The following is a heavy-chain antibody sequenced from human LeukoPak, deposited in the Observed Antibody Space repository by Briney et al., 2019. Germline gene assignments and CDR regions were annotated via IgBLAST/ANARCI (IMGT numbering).Heavy chain of an antibody. J-gene: IGHJ4*02. CDR1: GFTFSSYW. V-gene: IGHV3-74*01. CDR3: AKDDLYYYDSSGYSPGGVDY. D-gene: IGHD3-22*01. Sequence: PGGSLRLSCAASGFTFSSYWMHWVRQAPGKGLVWVSRINSDGSSTSYADSVKGRFTISRDNSKNTLYLQMNSLRAEDTAVYYCAKDDLYYYDSSGYSPGGVDYWGQGTLVTVSS. CDR2: INSDGSST.